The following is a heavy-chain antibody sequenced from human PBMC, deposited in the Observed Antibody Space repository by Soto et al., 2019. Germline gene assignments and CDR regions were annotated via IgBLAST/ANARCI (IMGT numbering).Heavy chain of an antibody. CDR1: GFSLSTSGVG. V-gene: IGHV2-5*02. Sequence: QITLKESGPTLVKPTQTLTLTCTFSGFSLSTSGVGVGWIRQPPGKALEWLGIIYWDDDKRYNPSLKSRLTITKDAAKSEVVLTLTIMYSVDTARYYCTHDYVAYYGMDVWGQGTTVTVSS. D-gene: IGHD4-17*01. CDR2: IYWDDDK. J-gene: IGHJ6*02. CDR3: THDYVAYYGMDV.